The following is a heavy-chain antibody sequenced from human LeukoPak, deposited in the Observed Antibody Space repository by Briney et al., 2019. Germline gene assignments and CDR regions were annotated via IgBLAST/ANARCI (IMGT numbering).Heavy chain of an antibody. D-gene: IGHD2-21*02. CDR2: ISSSSSTI. V-gene: IGHV3-48*01. Sequence: GGSLRLSCVASGFTFSSYSMNWVRQAPGKGLEWVSYISSSSSTIYYADSVKGRFTISRDNAKNSLYLQMNSLRAEDTAVYYFARERVVVTAYFDSWGLGTLVTVSS. J-gene: IGHJ4*02. CDR1: GFTFSSYS. CDR3: ARERVVVTAYFDS.